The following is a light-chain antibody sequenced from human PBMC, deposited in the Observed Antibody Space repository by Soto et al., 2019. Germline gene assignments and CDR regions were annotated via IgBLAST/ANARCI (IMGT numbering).Light chain of an antibody. CDR2: DAS. CDR1: QGISSA. Sequence: AIQLTQSPSSLSASVGDRVTITCRASQGISSASAWYQQKPGKAPKLLIYDASSLESGVQSRFSGSGSGTDFTLTISSLQPEDFATYYCKQFNNYPITFGQGTRLEIK. J-gene: IGKJ5*01. V-gene: IGKV1D-13*01. CDR3: KQFNNYPIT.